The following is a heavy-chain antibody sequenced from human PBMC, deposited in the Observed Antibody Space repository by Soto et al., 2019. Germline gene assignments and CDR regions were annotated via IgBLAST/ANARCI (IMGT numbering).Heavy chain of an antibody. CDR3: ARGGGVLAGTLDY. J-gene: IGHJ4*02. D-gene: IGHD6-19*01. CDR2: IWYDGSNK. CDR1: GFTFRSYG. V-gene: IGHV3-33*01. Sequence: QVHLVESGGGVVQPGRSLRLSCGASGFTFRSYGMHWVRQAPGKGLEWVAFIWYDGSNKYYTDSVKGRFTISRDNSKNSVYLQMNSLRAEDRAVYYCARGGGVLAGTLDYWGQGTLVTVSS.